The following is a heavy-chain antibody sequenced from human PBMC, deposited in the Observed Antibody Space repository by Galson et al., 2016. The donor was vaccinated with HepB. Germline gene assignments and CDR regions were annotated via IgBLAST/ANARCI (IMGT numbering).Heavy chain of an antibody. CDR1: GHSISSSDYH. D-gene: IGHD2-2*02. Sequence: SETLSLTCSVSGHSISSSDYHWAWIRQPPGEGLEWIGSLSKSGSTYDNPSLKSRVTISLDTSKNLFSLRLNSVTAADTAIYYCSRDGMDLLEPAAINWFDPGGQGTLVIGSS. CDR3: SRDGMDLLEPAAINWFDP. CDR2: LSKSGST. J-gene: IGHJ5*02. V-gene: IGHV4-39*07.